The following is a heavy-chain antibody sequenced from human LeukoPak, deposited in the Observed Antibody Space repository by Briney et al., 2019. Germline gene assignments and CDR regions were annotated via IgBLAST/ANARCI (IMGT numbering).Heavy chain of an antibody. CDR1: GGSISSGGYY. V-gene: IGHV4-31*03. Sequence: TLSLTCTVSGGSISSGGYYWSWIRQHPGKGLEWIGYIYYSGSSYHNPSLKSRVTISVDTSKNQFSLKLSSVTAADTAVYYCARDRRYDSSGYPWSFDIWGQGTMVTVSS. CDR3: ARDRRYDSSGYPWSFDI. CDR2: IYYSGSS. D-gene: IGHD3-22*01. J-gene: IGHJ3*02.